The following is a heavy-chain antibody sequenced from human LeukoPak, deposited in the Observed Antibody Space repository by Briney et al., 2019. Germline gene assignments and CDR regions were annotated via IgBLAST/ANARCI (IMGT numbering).Heavy chain of an antibody. CDR3: ARVVRVYYYDSSGYYEPGEIDY. D-gene: IGHD3-22*01. CDR1: GGTFSSYA. Sequence: SVTVSFTASGGTFSSYAISWVRQAPGQGLEWMGGIIPIFGTANYAQKFQGRVTITADESTSTAYMELSSLRSEDTAVYYCARVVRVYYYDSSGYYEPGEIDYWGQGTLVTVSS. J-gene: IGHJ4*02. CDR2: IIPIFGTA. V-gene: IGHV1-69*13.